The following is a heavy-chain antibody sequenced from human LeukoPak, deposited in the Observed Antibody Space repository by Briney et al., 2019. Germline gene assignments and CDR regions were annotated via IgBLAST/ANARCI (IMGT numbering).Heavy chain of an antibody. D-gene: IGHD3-3*01. CDR1: GGSFSGYY. CDR2: INHSGST. CDR3: AREGLRFRYFDY. V-gene: IGHV4-34*01. Sequence: SETLSLTCAVYGGSFSGYYWSWIRQPPGKGLEWIGEINHSGSTNYNPSLKSRVTISVDTSKNQFSLKLSSVTAADTAVYYCAREGLRFRYFDYWGQGTLVTVSS. J-gene: IGHJ4*02.